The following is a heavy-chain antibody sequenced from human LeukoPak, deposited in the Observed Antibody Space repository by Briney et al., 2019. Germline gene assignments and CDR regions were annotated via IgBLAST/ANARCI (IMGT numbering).Heavy chain of an antibody. CDR3: AKAIRQQLISKYYYGMDV. CDR2: ISGSGGIT. V-gene: IGHV3-23*01. Sequence: GGSLRLSCAASGFTFSSYAMSWVRQAPGKGLEWVSAISGSGGITYYADSVKGRFTISRDNSKNTLYLQMNSLRAEDTAVYYCAKAIRQQLISKYYYGMDVWGQGTTVTVSS. CDR1: GFTFSSYA. D-gene: IGHD6-13*01. J-gene: IGHJ6*02.